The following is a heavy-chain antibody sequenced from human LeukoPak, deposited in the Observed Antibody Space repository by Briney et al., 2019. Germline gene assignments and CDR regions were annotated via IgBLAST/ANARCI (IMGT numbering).Heavy chain of an antibody. Sequence: QTGGSLRLSCAASGFILSDYWMNWVRQTPGKGPEWLANIKQDGSEKNYVESVNGRFIISRDNAKNSGYLQMNSLRAEDTAVYYCVGGTGWLPLTWGQGTLVTVSS. D-gene: IGHD6-19*01. J-gene: IGHJ5*01. V-gene: IGHV3-7*01. CDR3: VGGTGWLPLT. CDR2: IKQDGSEK. CDR1: GFILSDYW.